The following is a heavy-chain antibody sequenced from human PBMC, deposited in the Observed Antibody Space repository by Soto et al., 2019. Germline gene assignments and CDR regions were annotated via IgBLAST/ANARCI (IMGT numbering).Heavy chain of an antibody. CDR3: AKERDVHVSSSYDY. CDR1: GFTFSNHG. J-gene: IGHJ4*02. Sequence: GGSLRLSCAASGFTFSNHGMQWVRQAPGKGLEWVAVISYEGSTKIYADSVKDRFTISRDNSRNTQFLQMDSLRVEDTAVYYCAKERDVHVSSSYDYWGQGTLVTVSS. V-gene: IGHV3-30*18. CDR2: ISYEGSTK. D-gene: IGHD6-6*01.